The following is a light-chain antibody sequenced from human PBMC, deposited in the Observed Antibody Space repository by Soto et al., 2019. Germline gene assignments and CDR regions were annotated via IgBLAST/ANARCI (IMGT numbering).Light chain of an antibody. CDR3: QQYNNWPPIT. J-gene: IGKJ5*01. V-gene: IGKV3D-15*01. Sequence: EIVLTQSPGTLSLSPGERVALSCRTSQTVTFSYLAWYQQKPGQAPRLLIFGASTRATGIPDRFRGSGSGTEFTLTISSLQSEDFAVYYCQQYNNWPPITFGQGTRLEIK. CDR1: QTVTFSY. CDR2: GAS.